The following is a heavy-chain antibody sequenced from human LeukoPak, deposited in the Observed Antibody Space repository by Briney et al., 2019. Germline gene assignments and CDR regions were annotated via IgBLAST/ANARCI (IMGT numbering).Heavy chain of an antibody. V-gene: IGHV3-30*03. Sequence: GGSLRLSCAASGFTFSSYGMHWVRQAPGKGLEWVAVISYDGSNKYYADSVKGRFTISRDNSKNTLYLQMNSLRAEDTAVYYCARSHPRAYCTNGVCYRDLAGDYWGQGTLVTVSS. J-gene: IGHJ4*02. D-gene: IGHD2-8*01. CDR1: GFTFSSYG. CDR3: ARSHPRAYCTNGVCYRDLAGDY. CDR2: ISYDGSNK.